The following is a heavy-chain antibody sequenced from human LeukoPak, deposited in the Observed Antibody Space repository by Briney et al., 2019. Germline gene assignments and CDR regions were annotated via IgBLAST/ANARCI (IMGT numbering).Heavy chain of an antibody. CDR3: ARGQYYYDSSAYYPFHY. V-gene: IGHV4-61*02. CDR1: GGSISSSSYY. CDR2: IHTSGST. Sequence: PSETLSLTCTVSGGSISSSSYYWSWIRQPAGKGLEWIGRIHTSGSTNYNPSLKSRVTMSVDTSKNQFPLKLSSVTAADTAVYYCARGQYYYDSSAYYPFHYWGQGTLVTVSS. D-gene: IGHD3-22*01. J-gene: IGHJ4*02.